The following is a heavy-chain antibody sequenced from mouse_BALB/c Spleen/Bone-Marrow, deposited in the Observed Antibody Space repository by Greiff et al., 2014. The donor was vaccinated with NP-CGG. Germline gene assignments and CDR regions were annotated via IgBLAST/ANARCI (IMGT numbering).Heavy chain of an antibody. D-gene: IGHD2-4*01. J-gene: IGHJ3*01. CDR1: GFNIKDTY. Sequence: VQLQQSGAELVKPGASAKLSCTASGFNIKDTYMHWVKQRPEQGLEWIGRIDPANGNTKYDPKFQGKATITADTSSNIAYLQLSSLTSEDTAVYYCAGYDYYQAWFAYWGQGTLVTVSA. V-gene: IGHV14-3*02. CDR2: IDPANGNT. CDR3: AGYDYYQAWFAY.